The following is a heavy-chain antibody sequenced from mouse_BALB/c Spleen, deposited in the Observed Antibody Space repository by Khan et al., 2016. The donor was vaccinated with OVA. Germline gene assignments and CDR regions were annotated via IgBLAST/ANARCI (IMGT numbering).Heavy chain of an antibody. CDR1: GFTFSSYS. V-gene: IGHV5-6*01. D-gene: IGHD4-1*01. CDR3: ADQGSGSFAY. J-gene: IGHJ3*01. Sequence: EVELVESGGDLVKPGGSLKLSCAASGFTFSSYSMSWVRQTPDKRLEWVASISSGGDYTYYPDSVKGRFTITRDNAKNTLYLQMSDLKSEDSAMYYCADQGSGSFAYWGQGTLVTVSA. CDR2: ISSGGDYT.